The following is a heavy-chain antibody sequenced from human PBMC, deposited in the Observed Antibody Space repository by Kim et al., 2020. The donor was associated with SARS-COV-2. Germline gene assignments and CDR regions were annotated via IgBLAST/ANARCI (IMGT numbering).Heavy chain of an antibody. J-gene: IGHJ6*02. CDR3: ASGMGRRSPSLYGMDV. CDR2: INAGNGNT. Sequence: ASVKVSCKASGYTFTSYAMHWVRQAPGQRLEWMGWINAGNGNTKYSQKFQGRVTITRDTSASTAYMELSSLRSEDTAVYYCASGMGRRSPSLYGMDVWGQGTTVTVSS. V-gene: IGHV1-3*01. CDR1: GYTFTSYA. D-gene: IGHD6-6*01.